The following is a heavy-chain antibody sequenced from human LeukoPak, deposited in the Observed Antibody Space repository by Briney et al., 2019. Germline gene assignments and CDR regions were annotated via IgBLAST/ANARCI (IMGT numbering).Heavy chain of an antibody. V-gene: IGHV1-18*01. CDR3: ARGAPGRDGYKRSFDY. Sequence: ASVKVSCKASGYTFTSYGISWVRQAPGQGLEWMGWISAYNGNTNYAQKLQGRVTMTTDTSTSTAYMELRSLRSDDTAVYYCARGAPGRDGYKRSFDYWGQGTLVTVSS. D-gene: IGHD5-24*01. CDR2: ISAYNGNT. CDR1: GYTFTSYG. J-gene: IGHJ4*02.